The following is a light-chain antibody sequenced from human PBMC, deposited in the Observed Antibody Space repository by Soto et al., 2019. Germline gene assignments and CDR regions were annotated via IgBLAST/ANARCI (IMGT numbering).Light chain of an antibody. Sequence: EMVLTQSPGTLSLSPGERATLSCRASQSVSSSYLGRYQQKPCQAPRLLIYGASSRATGIPDRFSGSGSGTDFTLTISRMDPEDFAVYYCQEYGSSRGTFGQGTKLEIK. CDR1: QSVSSSY. J-gene: IGKJ2*02. CDR3: QEYGSSRGT. V-gene: IGKV3-20*01. CDR2: GAS.